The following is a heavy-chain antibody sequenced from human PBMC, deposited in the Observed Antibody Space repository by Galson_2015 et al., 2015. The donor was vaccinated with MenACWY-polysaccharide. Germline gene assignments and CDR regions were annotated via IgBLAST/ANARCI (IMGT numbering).Heavy chain of an antibody. CDR3: TRDMRTLDY. CDR2: IRSKANNYGT. V-gene: IGHV3-73*01. CDR1: GFTFSDPA. J-gene: IGHJ4*02. Sequence: SLRLSCAASGFTFSDPAIHWVRQASGKGLEWVGRIRSKANNYGTGYAASVKGRFTISRDDSKYTAYLQMNSLKTEDTAVYFCTRDMRTLDYWGQGTLVTVSS. D-gene: IGHD2-15*01.